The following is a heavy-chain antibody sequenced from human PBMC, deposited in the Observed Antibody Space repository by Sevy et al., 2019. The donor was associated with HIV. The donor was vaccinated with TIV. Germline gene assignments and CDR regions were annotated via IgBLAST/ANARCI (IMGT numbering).Heavy chain of an antibody. CDR1: GYTFTGYY. D-gene: IGHD7-27*01. CDR2: INPNSGGT. CDR3: ARDRNWGTKRAFDI. Sequence: ASVKVSCKASGYTFTGYYMHWVRQAPGQGLEWMGWINPNSGGTNYAQKFQGRVTMTRDTSISTAYMELSRLRSDDTAVYYCARDRNWGTKRAFDIWGQGTMVTVSS. J-gene: IGHJ3*02. V-gene: IGHV1-2*02.